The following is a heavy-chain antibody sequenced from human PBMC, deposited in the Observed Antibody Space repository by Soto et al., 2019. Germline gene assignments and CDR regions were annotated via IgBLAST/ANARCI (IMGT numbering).Heavy chain of an antibody. CDR2: IYYAGHT. D-gene: IGHD5-12*01. CDR1: GGYMISYY. J-gene: IGHJ4*02. Sequence: SETLSLTCTVAGGYMISYYWSWIRQPPGRGLEWIGFIYYAGHTDYNPSLESRVTIAVDTSKNQFSLRLTSVTAADTAVYYCARDLFGGYCLDYWGQGALVTVSS. CDR3: ARDLFGGYCLDY. V-gene: IGHV4-59*01.